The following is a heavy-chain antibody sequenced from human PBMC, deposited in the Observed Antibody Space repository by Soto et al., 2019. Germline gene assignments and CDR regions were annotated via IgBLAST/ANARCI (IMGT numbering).Heavy chain of an antibody. J-gene: IGHJ6*02. CDR2: INPSGGST. V-gene: IGHV1-46*01. CDR1: GYTFSSYY. Sequence: ASVKVSCKASGYTFSSYYMHCVRQAPGQGLEWMGFINPSGGSTNYAQKFLGRVTMTRDTSTSTVYMELSSLRSEDTAVYYCARGGYYDTTGYYYGMDVWGQGTTVTVSS. D-gene: IGHD3-22*01. CDR3: ARGGYYDTTGYYYGMDV.